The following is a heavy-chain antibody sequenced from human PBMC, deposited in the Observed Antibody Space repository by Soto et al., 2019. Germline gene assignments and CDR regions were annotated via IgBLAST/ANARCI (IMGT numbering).Heavy chain of an antibody. CDR2: IFTSGNT. Sequence: SETLSLTCTVSGGSMNDYYWSWIRQPAGKGLEWIGRIFTSGNTNYNPSLRSRLTMSVDTSTNQVSLRLTSVTAADTAVYYCASGSLVYRYYGLDVWGQGTTVTVSS. CDR1: GGSMNDYY. J-gene: IGHJ6*02. V-gene: IGHV4-4*07. CDR3: ASGSLVYRYYGLDV. D-gene: IGHD2-15*01.